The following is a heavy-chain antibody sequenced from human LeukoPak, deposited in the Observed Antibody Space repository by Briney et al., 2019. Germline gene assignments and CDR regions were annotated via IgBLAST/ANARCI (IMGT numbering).Heavy chain of an antibody. Sequence: GESLKISCQASGYIFANYWIAWVRQTPGKGLECMGIIYPADSDTRYSPSFRGQVTISVDRSINTAYLQWNRLKASDTAIYYCARRLGTGTPEYWGQGTLVTVSS. CDR1: GYIFANYW. CDR2: IYPADSDT. D-gene: IGHD1-14*01. V-gene: IGHV5-51*01. CDR3: ARRLGTGTPEY. J-gene: IGHJ4*02.